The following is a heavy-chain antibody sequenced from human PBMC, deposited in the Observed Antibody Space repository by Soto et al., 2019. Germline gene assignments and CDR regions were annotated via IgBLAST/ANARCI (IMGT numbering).Heavy chain of an antibody. D-gene: IGHD3-16*01. Sequence: QVHLVQSGAEVKKPGASVKVSCKASGFTFTNYAITWVRQAPGQGLEWMGWISAYNGNTQYAQNIQGRVTMTTDTTTSTAYMELGSLTCDDTAVYYCARDFTGWPPDGVDSWGQGTLVTVSS. CDR3: ARDFTGWPPDGVDS. V-gene: IGHV1-18*01. CDR2: ISAYNGNT. CDR1: GFTFTNYA. J-gene: IGHJ4*02.